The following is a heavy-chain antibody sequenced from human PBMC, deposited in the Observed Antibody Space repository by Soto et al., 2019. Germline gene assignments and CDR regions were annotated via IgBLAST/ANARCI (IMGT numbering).Heavy chain of an antibody. CDR2: IIPIFGTA. J-gene: IGHJ4*02. Sequence: GASVKVSCKASGGTFSSYAISWLRQAPGQGLEWMGGIIPIFGTANYAQKFQGRVTITADESTSTAYMELSSLRSEDTAVYYCARIAYYDSSGYSRYYFDYWGQGTLVTVSS. CDR1: GGTFSSYA. V-gene: IGHV1-69*13. D-gene: IGHD3-22*01. CDR3: ARIAYYDSSGYSRYYFDY.